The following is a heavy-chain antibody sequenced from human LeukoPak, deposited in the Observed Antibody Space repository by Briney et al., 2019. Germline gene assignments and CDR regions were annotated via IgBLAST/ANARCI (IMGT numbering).Heavy chain of an antibody. CDR2: ISGSGGST. CDR1: GFTFSSYA. D-gene: IGHD1-7*01. Sequence: GGSLRLSCAASGFTFSSYAMSWVRQAPGKGLEWVAAISGSGGSTYYADSVKGRFTISRDNSKNTLYLQMDSLRAEDTAVYYCAKVGQLELPTLWGQGTLVTVSS. V-gene: IGHV3-23*01. J-gene: IGHJ4*02. CDR3: AKVGQLELPTL.